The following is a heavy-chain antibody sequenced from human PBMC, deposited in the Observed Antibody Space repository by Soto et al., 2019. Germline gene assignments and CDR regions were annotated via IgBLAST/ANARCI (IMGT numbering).Heavy chain of an antibody. V-gene: IGHV4-59*02. CDR2: IYSSGST. Sequence: SETLSLTCTVSGGSVRDYYWSWIRQPPGKGLEWIGYIYSSGSTNYNPSLKSRVTISVDSSKNQFSLKLSSVTAADTAVYYCARLSGAGYATYWGQGTLVTVSS. D-gene: IGHD2-2*01. J-gene: IGHJ4*02. CDR3: ARLSGAGYATY. CDR1: GGSVRDYY.